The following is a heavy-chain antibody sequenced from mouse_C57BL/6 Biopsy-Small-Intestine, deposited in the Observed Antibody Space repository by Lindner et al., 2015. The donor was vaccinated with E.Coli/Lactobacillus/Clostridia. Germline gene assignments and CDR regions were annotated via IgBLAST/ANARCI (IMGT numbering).Heavy chain of an antibody. CDR2: VYPYNDNA. J-gene: IGHJ1*03. Sequence: VQLQESGPVLVKPGPSVKISCKSSGFTFTDYYIHWVKQSHGKSLEWIGLVYPYNDNANFNQKFKGMATLTVDTSSSTAYLELNSLTSEDSAVYYCARTHYGNYLWYFDVWGTGTTVTVSS. CDR3: ARTHYGNYLWYFDV. CDR1: GFTFTDYY. D-gene: IGHD2-1*01. V-gene: IGHV1-36*01.